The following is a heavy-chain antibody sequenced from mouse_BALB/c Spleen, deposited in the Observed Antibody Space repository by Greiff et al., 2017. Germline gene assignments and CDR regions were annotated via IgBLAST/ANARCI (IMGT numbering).Heavy chain of an antibody. D-gene: IGHD1-1*01. V-gene: IGHV5-4*02. CDR3: ARDYYYGSSFRTGAMDY. Sequence: EVKVVESGGGLVKPGGSLKLSCAASGFTFSDYYMYWVRQTPEKRLEWVATISDGGSYTYYPDSVKGRFTISRDNAKNNLYLQMSSLKSEDTAMYYCARDYYYGSSFRTGAMDYWGQGTSVTVSS. CDR1: GFTFSDYY. J-gene: IGHJ4*01. CDR2: ISDGGSYT.